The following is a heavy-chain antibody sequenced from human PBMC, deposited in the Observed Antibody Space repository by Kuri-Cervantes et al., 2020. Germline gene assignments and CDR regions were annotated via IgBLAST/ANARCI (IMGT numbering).Heavy chain of an antibody. Sequence: ASVKVSCKAFGYTFTSYDINWVRQATGQGLEWMGWMNPNSGNTGYAQKFQGRVTMTRNTSISTAYMELSSLRSEDTAVYYCATGIAPRGPLVHYYYMDVWGKGTAVTVSS. CDR1: GYTFTSYD. V-gene: IGHV1-8*02. D-gene: IGHD6-6*01. J-gene: IGHJ6*03. CDR3: ATGIAPRGPLVHYYYMDV. CDR2: MNPNSGNT.